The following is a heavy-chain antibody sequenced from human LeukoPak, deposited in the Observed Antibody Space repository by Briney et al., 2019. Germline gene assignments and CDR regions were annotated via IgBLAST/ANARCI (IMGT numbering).Heavy chain of an antibody. V-gene: IGHV4-61*01. CDR3: AMQVGIYGDYNNWFDP. CDR1: GGSVSSGSYY. CDR2: IYYSGST. Sequence: PSETLSLTCTVSGGSVSSGSYYWSWIRQPPGKGLEWIGYIYYSGSTNYNPSLKSRVTISVDTSKNQFSLKLSSVTAADTAVYYCAMQVGIYGDYNNWFDPWGQGARVTVSS. D-gene: IGHD4-17*01. J-gene: IGHJ5*02.